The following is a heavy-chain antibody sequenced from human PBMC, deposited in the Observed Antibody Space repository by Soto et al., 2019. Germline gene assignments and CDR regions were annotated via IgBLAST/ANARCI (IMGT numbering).Heavy chain of an antibody. V-gene: IGHV2-5*02. CDR2: IYWDDDK. CDR1: GFSLSTSGVG. Sequence: SGPTLVNPTQTLTLTCTFSGFSLSTSGVGVGWIRQPPGKALEWLALIYWDDDKRYSPSLKSRLTINKDTSKNQVVLTMTNMDPVDTATYYCAHRRLDTAMENNWFDPWGQGTLVTVSS. CDR3: AHRRLDTAMENNWFDP. D-gene: IGHD5-18*01. J-gene: IGHJ5*02.